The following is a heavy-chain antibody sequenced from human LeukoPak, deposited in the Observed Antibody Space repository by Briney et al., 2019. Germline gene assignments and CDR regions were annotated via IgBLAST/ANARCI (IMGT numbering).Heavy chain of an antibody. CDR2: ISSTGSTK. D-gene: IGHD1-26*01. Sequence: PGGSLRLSCAASGFTFSDYYINWIRQAPGKGLEWVSKISSTGSTKYYADSVKGRFTISKDNGKNSVYLQMNSLRAEDTAVFFCARDHPGTYSFDYWGQGTLVTVSS. CDR3: ARDHPGTYSFDY. V-gene: IGHV3-11*01. CDR1: GFTFSDYY. J-gene: IGHJ4*02.